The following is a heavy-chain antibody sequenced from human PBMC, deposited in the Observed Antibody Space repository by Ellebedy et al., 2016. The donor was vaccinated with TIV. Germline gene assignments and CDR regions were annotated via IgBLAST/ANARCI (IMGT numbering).Heavy chain of an antibody. CDR3: ARDLFHCGGDCFDDTFDI. D-gene: IGHD2-21*02. J-gene: IGHJ3*02. CDR1: GYTFTSYG. V-gene: IGHV1-18*01. CDR2: ISPYNGDA. Sequence: ASVKVSXKASGYTFTSYGISWVRQAPGQGLEWMGWISPYNGDANYAQKLQGRVTMTTDTSTTTAYMELRSLRSDDTAVYYCARDLFHCGGDCFDDTFDIWGQGTMVAVSS.